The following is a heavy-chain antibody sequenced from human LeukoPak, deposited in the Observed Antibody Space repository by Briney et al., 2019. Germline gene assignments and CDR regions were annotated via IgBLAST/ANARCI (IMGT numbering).Heavy chain of an antibody. Sequence: PGGSLRLSCAASRFTVSSNYMSWVRQAPGKGLEWVSVIYSGGSTYYADSVKGRFTISRDNSKNTLYLQMNSLRAEDTAVYYCAREPRDYYDSSGSTDWFDPWGQGTLVTVSS. D-gene: IGHD3-22*01. CDR1: RFTVSSNY. CDR2: IYSGGST. V-gene: IGHV3-53*01. CDR3: AREPRDYYDSSGSTDWFDP. J-gene: IGHJ5*02.